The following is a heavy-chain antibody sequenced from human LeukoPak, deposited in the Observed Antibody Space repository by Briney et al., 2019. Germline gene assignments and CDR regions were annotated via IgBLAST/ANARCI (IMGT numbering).Heavy chain of an antibody. CDR3: TRLVYSSGWRSDY. V-gene: IGHV3-73*01. J-gene: IGHJ4*02. D-gene: IGHD6-19*01. Sequence: GGSLRLSCAASGFTFSGSAMHWVRQASGKGLEWVGRTRSKANSYATAYAASVKGRFTISRDDSKNTAYLQMNSLKTEDTAVYYCTRLVYSSGWRSDYWGQGTLVTVSS. CDR1: GFTFSGSA. CDR2: TRSKANSYAT.